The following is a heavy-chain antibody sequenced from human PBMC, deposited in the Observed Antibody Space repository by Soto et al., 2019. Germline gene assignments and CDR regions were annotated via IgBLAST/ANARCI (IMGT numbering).Heavy chain of an antibody. CDR3: ARTNYYGSGSPHGFDP. CDR1: GFSLSTSGMC. V-gene: IGHV2-70*11. D-gene: IGHD3-10*01. Sequence: GSGPTLVNPTQTFTLTCTFSGFSLSTSGMCVSWIRQPPGKALEWLARIDWDDDKYYSTSLKTRLTISKDTSKNQVVLTMTNMDPVDTATYYCARTNYYGSGSPHGFDPWGQGTLVTVSS. J-gene: IGHJ5*02. CDR2: IDWDDDK.